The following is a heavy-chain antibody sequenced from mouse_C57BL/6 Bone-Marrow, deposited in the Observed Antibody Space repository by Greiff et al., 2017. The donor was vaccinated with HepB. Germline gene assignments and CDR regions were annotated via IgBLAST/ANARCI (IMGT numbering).Heavy chain of an antibody. CDR2: ISSGGSYT. D-gene: IGHD2-3*01. Sequence: EVMLVESGGDLVKPGGSLKLSCAASGFTFSSYGMSWVRQTPDKRLEWVATISSGGSYTYYPDSVKGRFTISRDNAKNTLYLQMSSLKSEDTAMYYCARHSPRMDGYYYFDDWGQGTTLTVSS. CDR1: GFTFSSYG. V-gene: IGHV5-6*01. CDR3: ARHSPRMDGYYYFDD. J-gene: IGHJ2*01.